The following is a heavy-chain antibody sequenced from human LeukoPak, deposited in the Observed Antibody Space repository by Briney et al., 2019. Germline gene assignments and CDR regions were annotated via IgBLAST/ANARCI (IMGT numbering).Heavy chain of an antibody. CDR2: IIPILGIA. J-gene: IGHJ3*02. D-gene: IGHD3-16*01. V-gene: IGHV1-69*02. Sequence: SVKVSCKASGGAFSSYTISWVRQAPGQGLEWMGRIIPILGIANYAQKFQGRVTITADKSTSTAYMELSSLRSEDTAVYYCASDFGDDAFDIWGQGTMVTVSS. CDR3: ASDFGDDAFDI. CDR1: GGAFSSYT.